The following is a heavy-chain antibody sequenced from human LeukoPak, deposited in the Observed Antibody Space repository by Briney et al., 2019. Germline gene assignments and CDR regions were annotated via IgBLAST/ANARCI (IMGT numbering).Heavy chain of an antibody. Sequence: SETLSLTCTVSGGSISSYYWSWIRQPPGKGREWIGYIYYSGSTNYNPSLKSRVTISVDTSKNQFSLKLSSVTAADTAVYYCARLPYSYGSGAGYLDLWGRGTLVTVSS. D-gene: IGHD5-18*01. CDR2: IYYSGST. CDR1: GGSISSYY. V-gene: IGHV4-59*01. J-gene: IGHJ2*01. CDR3: ARLPYSYGSGAGYLDL.